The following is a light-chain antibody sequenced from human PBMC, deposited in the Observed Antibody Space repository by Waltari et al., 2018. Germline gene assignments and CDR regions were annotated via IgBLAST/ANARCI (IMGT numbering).Light chain of an antibody. CDR2: YDS. CDR1: NIGAKS. Sequence: SYVLTQPPSVSVAPGKTARLACGGNNIGAKSVHWYQERPGQAPVLTIYYDSVRPSGIPERFSGSNSGNTATLTISRVEAGDEADYYCQVWDYDTAHLVFGGGTTLTVV. V-gene: IGLV3-21*04. J-gene: IGLJ3*02. CDR3: QVWDYDTAHLV.